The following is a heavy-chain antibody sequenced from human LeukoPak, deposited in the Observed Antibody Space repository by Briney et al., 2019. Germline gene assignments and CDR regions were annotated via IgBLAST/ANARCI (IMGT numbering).Heavy chain of an antibody. CDR3: ARVGNEYSSSWSYYFDY. V-gene: IGHV1-18*01. CDR1: GYTFTSYG. CDR2: ISAYNGNT. D-gene: IGHD6-13*01. J-gene: IGHJ4*02. Sequence: ASVKVSCKASGYTFTSYGISWVRQAPGQGLEWMGWISAYNGNTNYAQKLQGRVTMTTDTSTSTAYMELRSLRSDDTAVYYCARVGNEYSSSWSYYFDYWGQGTLVTVSS.